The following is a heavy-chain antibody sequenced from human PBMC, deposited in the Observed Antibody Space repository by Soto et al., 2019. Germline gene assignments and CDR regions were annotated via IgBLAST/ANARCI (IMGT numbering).Heavy chain of an antibody. CDR2: IGGSGGDT. CDR1: GFTFSSYA. D-gene: IGHD3-10*01. J-gene: IGHJ4*02. V-gene: IGHV3-23*01. Sequence: GSLRLSCAATGFTFSSYAMSWVRQAPGKGLEWVSGIGGSGGDTYYADSVKGRFTVSRDNAENTLYLQLNSLRVEDTAIYYCARRSWRGRADYWGQGILVTVSS. CDR3: ARRSWRGRADY.